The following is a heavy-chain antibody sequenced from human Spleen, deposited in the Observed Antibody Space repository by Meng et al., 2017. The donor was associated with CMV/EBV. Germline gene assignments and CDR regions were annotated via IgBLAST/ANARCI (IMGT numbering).Heavy chain of an antibody. CDR3: AKSYGSGKWYFDY. Sequence: GESLKISCAASGFTFSTYSMNWVRQAPGKGLEWVSSISSTSIYIYYADSVKGRFTISRDNAKNSLYLQMNSLRAEDTAVYFCAKSYGSGKWYFDYWGQGALVTVSS. D-gene: IGHD3-10*01. J-gene: IGHJ4*02. V-gene: IGHV3-21*01. CDR2: ISSTSIYI. CDR1: GFTFSTYS.